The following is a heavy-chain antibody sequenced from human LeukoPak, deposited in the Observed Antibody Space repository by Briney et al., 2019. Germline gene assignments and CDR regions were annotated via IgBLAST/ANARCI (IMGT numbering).Heavy chain of an antibody. V-gene: IGHV1-69*13. J-gene: IGHJ6*03. CDR1: GYTFTSYG. CDR2: IIPIFGTA. Sequence: ASVKVSCKASGYTFTSYGISWVRQAPGQELEWMGGIIPIFGTANYAQKFQGRVTITADESTSTAYMELSSLRSEDTAVYYCARPLAPYYYYYMDVWGKGTTVTVSS. CDR3: ARPLAPYYYYYMDV.